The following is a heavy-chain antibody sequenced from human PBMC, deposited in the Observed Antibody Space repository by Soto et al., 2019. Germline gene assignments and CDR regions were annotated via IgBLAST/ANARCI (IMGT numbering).Heavy chain of an antibody. CDR3: ARDFSRYSYGHKRQPFDY. V-gene: IGHV3-33*01. CDR1: GFTFSSYG. J-gene: IGHJ4*02. Sequence: PGGSLRLSCAASGFTFSSYGMHWVRQAPGKGLEWVAVIWYDGSNKYYADSVKGRFTISRDNSKNTLYLQMNSLRAEDTAVYYCARDFSRYSYGHKRQPFDYWGQGTLVTVSS. D-gene: IGHD5-18*01. CDR2: IWYDGSNK.